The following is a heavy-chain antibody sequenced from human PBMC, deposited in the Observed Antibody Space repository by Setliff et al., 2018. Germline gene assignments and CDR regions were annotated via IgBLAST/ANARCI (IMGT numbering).Heavy chain of an antibody. D-gene: IGHD3-3*01. Sequence: ASVKVSCKASGYIFTDYYMHWVRQAPGQELGWMGRINPNSGGTNYAQKLQGRVTMTTDTSTSTAYMELRSLRSDDTAVYYCARGGRYDFWSGYTRGAFDIWGQGTMVTVSS. CDR2: INPNSGGT. CDR1: GYIFTDYY. CDR3: ARGGRYDFWSGYTRGAFDI. J-gene: IGHJ3*02. V-gene: IGHV1-2*06.